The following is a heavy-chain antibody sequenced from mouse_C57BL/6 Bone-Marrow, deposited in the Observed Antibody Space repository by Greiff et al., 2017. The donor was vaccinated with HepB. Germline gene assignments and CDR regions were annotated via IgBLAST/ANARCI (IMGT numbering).Heavy chain of an antibody. CDR3: ASGDFMTTVGGY. D-gene: IGHD1-1*01. V-gene: IGHV1-64*01. CDR1: GYTFTSYW. J-gene: IGHJ2*01. Sequence: QVQLQQPGAELVKPGASVKLSCKASGYTFTSYWMHWVKQRPGQGLEWIGMIHPNSGSTNYNEKFKSKATLTVDKSSSTAYMRLSSLTSEDSAVYYCASGDFMTTVGGYWGQGTTLTVSS. CDR2: IHPNSGST.